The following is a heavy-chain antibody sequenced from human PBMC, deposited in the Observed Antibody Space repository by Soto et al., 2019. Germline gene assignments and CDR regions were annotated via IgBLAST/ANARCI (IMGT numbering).Heavy chain of an antibody. J-gene: IGHJ4*02. Sequence: EVQLVESGGGLVQPGGSLRLSCAASGFTVSSNYMSWVRQAPGKGLEWVSVIYSGGSTYYADSVKGRFTISRDNSKNTLYLQMNSLGAEDTAVYYCARDRGGYDYYGYFDYWGQGTLVTVSS. CDR2: IYSGGST. V-gene: IGHV3-66*01. D-gene: IGHD5-12*01. CDR1: GFTVSSNY. CDR3: ARDRGGYDYYGYFDY.